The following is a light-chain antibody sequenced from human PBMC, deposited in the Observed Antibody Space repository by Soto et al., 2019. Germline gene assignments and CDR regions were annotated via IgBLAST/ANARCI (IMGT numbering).Light chain of an antibody. CDR3: AAWDDSLNGWV. CDR1: SSNIGSNT. V-gene: IGLV1-44*01. Sequence: QSVLTQPPSASGTPGQGVTISCSGSSSNIGSNTVSWYQQLPGTAPKLLIYSNNQRPSGVPDRFSGSKSGTSASLAISGLQSENEADYYCAAWDDSLNGWVFGGGTKVTVL. CDR2: SNN. J-gene: IGLJ3*02.